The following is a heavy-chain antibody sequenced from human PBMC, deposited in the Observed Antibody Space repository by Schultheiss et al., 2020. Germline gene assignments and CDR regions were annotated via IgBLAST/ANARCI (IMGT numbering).Heavy chain of an antibody. CDR1: GGSISSGDYY. J-gene: IGHJ3*02. V-gene: IGHV4-61*08. CDR2: IYYSGST. CDR3: AKLRPMVSDAFDI. Sequence: SETLSLTCTVSGGSISSGDYYWSWIRQPPGKGLEWIGYIYYSGSTNYNPSLKSRVTISVDTSKNQFSLKLSSVTAADTAVYYCAKLRPMVSDAFDIWGQGTMVTVSS. D-gene: IGHD2-8*01.